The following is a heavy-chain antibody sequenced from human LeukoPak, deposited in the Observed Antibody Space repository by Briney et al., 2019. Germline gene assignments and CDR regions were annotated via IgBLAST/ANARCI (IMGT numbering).Heavy chain of an antibody. CDR2: ISAYNGHT. CDR1: GYSVANFG. CDR3: ARDLGYGDYGY. J-gene: IGHJ4*02. V-gene: IGHV1-18*01. Sequence: ASVKVSCKASGYSVANFGISWVRQAPGQGLEWMGWISAYNGHTKYAQNLQGRLTMTTDTSTSTAYMELRSLRSDDTAVYYCARDLGYGDYGYWGQGTLVTVSS. D-gene: IGHD4-17*01.